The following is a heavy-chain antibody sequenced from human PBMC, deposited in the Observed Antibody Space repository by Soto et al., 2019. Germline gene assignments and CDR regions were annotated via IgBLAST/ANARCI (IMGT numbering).Heavy chain of an antibody. CDR3: ARVDSSSWYPEYFQH. Sequence: LSLTCTVSGGSISSGDYYWSWIRQPPGKGLEWIGYIYYSGSTYYNPSLKSRVTISVDTSKNQFSLKLSSVTAADTAVYYCARVDSSSWYPEYFQHWGQGTLVTVSS. CDR2: IYYSGST. D-gene: IGHD6-13*01. V-gene: IGHV4-30-4*01. CDR1: GGSISSGDYY. J-gene: IGHJ1*01.